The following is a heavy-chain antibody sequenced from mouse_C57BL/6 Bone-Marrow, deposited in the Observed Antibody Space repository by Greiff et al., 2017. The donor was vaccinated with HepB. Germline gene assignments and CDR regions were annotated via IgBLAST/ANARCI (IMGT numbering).Heavy chain of an antibody. Sequence: EVQLVESGGDLVKPGGSLKLSCAASGFTFSSYGMSWVRQTPDKRLEWVATISSGGSYTYYPDSVKGRFTISRDNATNTLYLQMSSLKYEDTAMYYCARRSMLTTLYYYAMDYWGQGTSVTVSS. V-gene: IGHV5-6*01. J-gene: IGHJ4*01. CDR1: GFTFSSYG. CDR2: ISSGGSYT. CDR3: ARRSMLTTLYYYAMDY. D-gene: IGHD2-10*02.